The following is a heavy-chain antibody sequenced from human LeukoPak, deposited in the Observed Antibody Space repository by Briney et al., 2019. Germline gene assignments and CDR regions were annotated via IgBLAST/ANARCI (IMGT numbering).Heavy chain of an antibody. J-gene: IGHJ4*02. CDR3: ARARGSYDFWSGYFDY. Sequence: GSVKVSCKASGYTFTGYYMHWVRQAPGQGLEWMGWINPNSGGTNYAQKFQGRVTMTRDTSISTAYMELSRLRSDDTAVYYCARARGSYDFWSGYFDYWGQGTLVTVSS. D-gene: IGHD3-3*01. CDR1: GYTFTGYY. V-gene: IGHV1-2*02. CDR2: INPNSGGT.